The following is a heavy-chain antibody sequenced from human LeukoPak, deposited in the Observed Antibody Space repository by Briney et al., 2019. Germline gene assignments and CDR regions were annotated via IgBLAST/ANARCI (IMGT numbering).Heavy chain of an antibody. V-gene: IGHV3-30*04. J-gene: IGHJ4*02. Sequence: PGKSLRLSCAASGFTFSSYAMHWVRQAPGKGLEWVAVISYDGSSKYYADSVKGRFTISRDNSKNTLYLQMNSLRAEDTAVYYCAKDRYSSGMVALDYWGQGTLVTVSS. CDR2: ISYDGSSK. CDR1: GFTFSSYA. D-gene: IGHD6-19*01. CDR3: AKDRYSSGMVALDY.